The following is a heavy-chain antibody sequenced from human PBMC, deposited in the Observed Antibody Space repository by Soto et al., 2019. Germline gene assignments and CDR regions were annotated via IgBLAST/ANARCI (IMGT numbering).Heavy chain of an antibody. CDR1: GYTFTSYG. J-gene: IGHJ4*02. V-gene: IGHV3-33*01. D-gene: IGHD3-3*01. Sequence: QVQLVQSGAEVKKPGASVKVSCKASGYTFTSYGISWVRQAPGQGLEWVAVIWYDGSNKYYADSVKGRFTISRDNSKNTLYLQMNSLRAEDTAVYYCARTPGGGLYLLRFLESDYWGQGTLVTVSS. CDR2: IWYDGSNK. CDR3: ARTPGGGLYLLRFLESDY.